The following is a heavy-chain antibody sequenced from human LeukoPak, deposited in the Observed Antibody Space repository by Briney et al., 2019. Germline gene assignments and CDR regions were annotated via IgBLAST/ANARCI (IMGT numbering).Heavy chain of an antibody. Sequence: PGGPLRLSCAASGFTFINAWMNWVRQAPGKGLLWFGRIKSKTDGGTTDYAAPVKGRFTISRDDSKNTLYLQMNSLKTEDTAVYYCSTTYYYDSSEGYWGQGTLVTVSS. CDR3: STTYYYDSSEGY. D-gene: IGHD3-22*01. CDR2: IKSKTDGGTT. J-gene: IGHJ4*02. CDR1: GFTFINAW. V-gene: IGHV3-15*07.